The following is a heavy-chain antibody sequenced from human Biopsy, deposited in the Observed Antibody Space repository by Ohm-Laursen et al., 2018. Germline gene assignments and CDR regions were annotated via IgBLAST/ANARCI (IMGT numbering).Heavy chain of an antibody. CDR1: GGSIGGGEYY. CDR3: ARGVPHYDGSGFPLAGYWYFDL. Sequence: TLSLTCTVSGGSIGGGEYYWNWIRQHPGKGLGWIGLISYSGTTFYNPSLESLLTISIDTSKNHFSLNLRSVTAADMAVYYCARGVPHYDGSGFPLAGYWYFDLWGRGTLVTVSS. D-gene: IGHD3-22*01. CDR2: ISYSGTT. V-gene: IGHV4-31*01. J-gene: IGHJ2*01.